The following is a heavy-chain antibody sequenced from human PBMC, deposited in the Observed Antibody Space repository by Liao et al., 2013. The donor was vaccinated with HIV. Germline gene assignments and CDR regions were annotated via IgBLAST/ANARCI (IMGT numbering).Heavy chain of an antibody. CDR3: ARDRWELSAYYFDY. J-gene: IGHJ4*02. Sequence: QVQLQESGPGLVKPSETLSLTCTVSGGSISSYYWSWIRQPAGKGLEWIGRIYTSGSTNYNPSLKSRVTMSVDTSKNQFSLKLSSVTAADTAVYYCARDRWELSAYYFDYWGQGTLVTVSS. CDR2: IYTSGST. V-gene: IGHV4-4*07. D-gene: IGHD1-26*01. CDR1: GGSISSYY.